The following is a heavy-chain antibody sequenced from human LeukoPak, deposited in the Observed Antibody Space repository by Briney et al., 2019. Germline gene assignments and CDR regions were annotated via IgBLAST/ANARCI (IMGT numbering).Heavy chain of an antibody. Sequence: PGGSLRFSCAASGFTFSSYAMSWVRQAPGKGLEWVSAISGSGGSTFYADSVKGRFTISRDNFKNTLYLEMNSLRAEDTAVYCCAKDSGIPPDYWGQGTLVTVSS. CDR2: ISGSGGST. J-gene: IGHJ4*02. CDR1: GFTFSSYA. CDR3: AKDSGIPPDY. D-gene: IGHD2-21*01. V-gene: IGHV3-23*01.